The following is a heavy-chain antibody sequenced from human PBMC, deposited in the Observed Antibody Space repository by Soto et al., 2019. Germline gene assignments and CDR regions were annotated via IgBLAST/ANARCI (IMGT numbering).Heavy chain of an antibody. CDR1: GYTFTGYY. V-gene: IGHV1-2*04. Sequence: ASVKVSCKASGYTFTGYYMHWVRQAPVQGLEWMGWINPNSGGTNYAQKFRGWVTMTRDTSISTAYMELSRLRSDDTAVYYCARERIAARPFYYYGMDVWGQGTTVTVSS. CDR2: INPNSGGT. CDR3: ARERIAARPFYYYGMDV. D-gene: IGHD6-6*01. J-gene: IGHJ6*02.